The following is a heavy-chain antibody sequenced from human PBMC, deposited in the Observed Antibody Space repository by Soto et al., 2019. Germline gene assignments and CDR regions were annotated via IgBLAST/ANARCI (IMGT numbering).Heavy chain of an antibody. CDR3: AIEPPGFLGTDGYFDY. CDR1: GGSVSSGSYY. J-gene: IGHJ4*02. D-gene: IGHD1-1*01. CDR2: IYYSGST. Sequence: SDTLALTCTVSGGSVSSGSYYWSWIRQPPGKGLEWIGYIYYSGSTNYNPSLKSRVTISVDTSKNQFSLKLSSVTAADTAVYYCAIEPPGFLGTDGYFDYWGPVPLFPAS. V-gene: IGHV4-61*01.